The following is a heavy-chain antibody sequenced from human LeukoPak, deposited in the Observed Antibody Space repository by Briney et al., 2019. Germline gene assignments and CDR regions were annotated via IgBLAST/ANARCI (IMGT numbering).Heavy chain of an antibody. CDR3: ARDSSSWYGPGYFDL. Sequence: SETLSLTCTVSGGSISSNNYYWDWIRQPPGKGLEWIGSIYYSGSTYYNPSLKSRVTKSVDTSKNQFSLKLSSVTAADTAVYYCARDSSSWYGPGYFDLWGRGTLVTVSS. J-gene: IGHJ2*01. CDR2: IYYSGST. CDR1: GGSISSNNYY. D-gene: IGHD6-13*01. V-gene: IGHV4-39*07.